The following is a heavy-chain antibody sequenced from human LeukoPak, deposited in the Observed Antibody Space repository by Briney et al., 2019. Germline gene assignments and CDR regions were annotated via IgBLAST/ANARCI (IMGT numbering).Heavy chain of an antibody. CDR2: INHSGST. Sequence: PSETLSLTCAVYGGSFSDYYWSWIRQPPGRGLEWIGEINHSGSTNYNPSLKSRVTISVDTSKNQFSLELSSVTAADTAVYYCARDGAATGIWFDPWGQGTLVTVSS. J-gene: IGHJ5*02. V-gene: IGHV4-34*01. D-gene: IGHD6-13*01. CDR3: ARDGAATGIWFDP. CDR1: GGSFSDYY.